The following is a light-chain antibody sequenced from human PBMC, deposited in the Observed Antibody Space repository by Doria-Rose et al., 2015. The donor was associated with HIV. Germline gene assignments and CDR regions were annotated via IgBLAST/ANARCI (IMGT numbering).Light chain of an antibody. V-gene: IGKV3-20*01. CDR2: GAS. CDR1: QGVSANY. Sequence: EIVMTQSPGTLSLSPGERATLSCRASQGVSANYLAWYQQRPGQSPRLLIYGASSRATDIPDRFSGSGSGTDFTLTISRLEPEDFAVYYCHQYASPRTFGQGTKVEIK. J-gene: IGKJ1*01. CDR3: HQYASPRT.